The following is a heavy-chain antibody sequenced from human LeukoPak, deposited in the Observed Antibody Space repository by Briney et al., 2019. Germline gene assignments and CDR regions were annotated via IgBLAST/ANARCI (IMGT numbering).Heavy chain of an antibody. D-gene: IGHD6-19*01. CDR1: GYTFTGYY. Sequence: ASVKVSCKASGYTFTGYYMHWVRQAPGQGLEWMGWINPNSGGTNYAQKFQGRVTMTRNTSISTAYMELSSLRSEDTAVYYCARGPGIAVAGTYYYYYYYMDVWGKGTTVTISS. CDR3: ARGPGIAVAGTYYYYYYYMDV. V-gene: IGHV1-2*02. J-gene: IGHJ6*03. CDR2: INPNSGGT.